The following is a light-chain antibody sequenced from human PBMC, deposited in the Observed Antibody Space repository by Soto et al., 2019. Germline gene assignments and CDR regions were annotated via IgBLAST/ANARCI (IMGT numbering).Light chain of an antibody. CDR3: QQSFRPLLT. V-gene: IGKV1-39*01. CDR1: QTVNNY. Sequence: DIQMTQSPSSLSASVGDRVTITCRASQTVNNYLTWFQQKPGKAPKVLIYAASTLQSGVPSRFSGSGCGAEFTLTISSLQPEDFATYYCQQSFRPLLTFGGGTKVDIK. CDR2: AAS. J-gene: IGKJ4*01.